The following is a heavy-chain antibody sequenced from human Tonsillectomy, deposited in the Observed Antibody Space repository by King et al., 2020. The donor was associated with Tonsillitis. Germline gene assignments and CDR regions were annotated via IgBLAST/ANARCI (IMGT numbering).Heavy chain of an antibody. V-gene: IGHV4-4*07. CDR3: ARDLPVSRRQQLEDSGWFDP. CDR1: GGSISSYY. CDR2: IYTSGST. D-gene: IGHD6-13*01. Sequence: VQLQESGPGLVKPSETLSLTCTVSGGSISSYYWSWIRQPAGKGLEWIGRIYTSGSTNYKPSLKSRVTMSVDTSKNQFSLKLSSVTAADTAVYYCARDLPVSRRQQLEDSGWFDPWGQGTLVTVSS. J-gene: IGHJ5*02.